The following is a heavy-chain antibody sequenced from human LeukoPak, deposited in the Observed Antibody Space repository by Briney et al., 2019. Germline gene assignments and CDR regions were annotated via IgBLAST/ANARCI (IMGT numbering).Heavy chain of an antibody. CDR3: ARGLRYFDWLLVGHNWFDP. V-gene: IGHV4-34*01. D-gene: IGHD3-9*01. CDR1: GGSFSGYY. J-gene: IGHJ5*02. Sequence: PSETLSLTCAVYGGSFSGYYWSWIRQPPGKGLEWIGEINHSGSTNYNPSLKSRVTISVDTSKNQFSLKLSSVTAADTAVYYCARGLRYFDWLLVGHNWFDPWGQGTLATVSS. CDR2: INHSGST.